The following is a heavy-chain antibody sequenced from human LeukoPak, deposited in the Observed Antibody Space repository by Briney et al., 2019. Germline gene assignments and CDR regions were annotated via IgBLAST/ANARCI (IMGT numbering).Heavy chain of an antibody. V-gene: IGHV3-23*01. J-gene: IGHJ3*01. CDR3: AKDPNGDYVGAFDF. CDR1: GFTFSIYA. D-gene: IGHD4-23*01. Sequence: GGSLRLSCAASGFTFSIYAMHWVRQAPGKGLEWVSTITDTTRSTSYADSVKGRFTISRDNSKRTLYLQMNSLRVEDTAMYYCAKDPNGDYVGAFDFWGQGTLVSVSS. CDR2: ITDTTRST.